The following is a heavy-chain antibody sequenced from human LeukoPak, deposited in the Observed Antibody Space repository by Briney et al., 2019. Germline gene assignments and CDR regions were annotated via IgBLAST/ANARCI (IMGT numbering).Heavy chain of an antibody. J-gene: IGHJ4*02. CDR2: MNPNSGNT. CDR1: GYTFTSYD. D-gene: IGHD3-10*01. CDR3: ARNVLLWFGGFDY. Sequence: ASVKVSCKASGYTFTSYDINWVRQATGQGLEWMGWMNPNSGNTGYAQKFQGRVTITRNTSISTAYMELSSLRSEDTAVYYCARNVLLWFGGFDYWGQGTLVTVSS. V-gene: IGHV1-8*03.